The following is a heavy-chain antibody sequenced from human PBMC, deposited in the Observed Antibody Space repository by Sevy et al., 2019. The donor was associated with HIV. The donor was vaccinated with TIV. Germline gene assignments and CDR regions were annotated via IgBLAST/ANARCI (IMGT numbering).Heavy chain of an antibody. D-gene: IGHD1-26*01. J-gene: IGHJ4*02. CDR1: GFTFRKYA. CDR3: TRDGGRDYFDY. Sequence: GGSLRLSCAASGFTFRKYAMHWIRQAPGKGLESVAVISYDSSTTYHADSVKGRFIVSRDNSKNTLYLQMNSLRPEDTALYYCTRDGGRDYFDYWGQGTLVTVSS. V-gene: IGHV3-30*04. CDR2: ISYDSSTT.